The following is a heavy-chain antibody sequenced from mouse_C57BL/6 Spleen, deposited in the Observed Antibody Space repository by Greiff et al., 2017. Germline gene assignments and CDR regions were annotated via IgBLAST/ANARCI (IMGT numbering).Heavy chain of an antibody. D-gene: IGHD1-1*01. J-gene: IGHJ2*01. CDR1: GFTFSDYY. V-gene: IGHV5-12*01. CDR3: ARQRDYYGFDY. Sequence: EVKVVESGGGLVQPGGSLKLSCAASGFTFSDYYMYWVRQTPEKRLEWVAYISNGGGSTYYPDTVKGRFTISRDNAKNTLYLQMSRLKSEDTAMYYCARQRDYYGFDYWGQGTTLTVSS. CDR2: ISNGGGST.